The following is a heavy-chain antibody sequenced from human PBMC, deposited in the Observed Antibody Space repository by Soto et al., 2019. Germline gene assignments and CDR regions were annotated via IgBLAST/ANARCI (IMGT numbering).Heavy chain of an antibody. CDR3: AKQMGTWVETAIDF. J-gene: IGHJ4*02. CDR1: DFSFTHHA. V-gene: IGHV3-23*01. CDR2: LSHDGGNI. Sequence: PGGSLRLSCVAPDFSFTHHAMTWVRLPPGKGLQWVAALSHDGGNIYYRDSVRGRFTISRDNSKNTLYLQMHSLKAEDTAVYFCAKQMGTWVETAIDFWGQGTQVTAPQ. D-gene: IGHD1-1*01.